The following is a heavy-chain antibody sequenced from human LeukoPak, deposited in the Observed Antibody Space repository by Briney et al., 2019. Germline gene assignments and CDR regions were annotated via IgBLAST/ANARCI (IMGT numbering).Heavy chain of an antibody. J-gene: IGHJ4*02. D-gene: IGHD3-10*01. CDR3: ARAKPKNMVRGLIMRRESRYYFDY. CDR1: GFTVSSNY. V-gene: IGHV3-53*01. Sequence: GGSLRLSCAASGFTVSSNYMSWVRQAPGKGLEWVSVIYSGGSTYYADSVKGRFTISRDNSKSTLYTQMNSLRAEDTAVYYCARAKPKNMVRGLIMRRESRYYFDYWGQGTLVTVSS. CDR2: IYSGGST.